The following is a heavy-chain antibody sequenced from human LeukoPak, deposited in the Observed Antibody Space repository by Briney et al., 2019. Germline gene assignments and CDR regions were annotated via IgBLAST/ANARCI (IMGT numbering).Heavy chain of an antibody. J-gene: IGHJ4*02. CDR1: GYTFTGYY. Sequence: ASAKVSCKASGYTFTGYYMHWVRQAPGQGLEWMGWINPNSGGTNYAQKFQGRVTMTRDTSISTAYMELSRLRSDDTAVYYCARQGPGTYGDYVSPLRWGQGTLVTVSS. V-gene: IGHV1-2*02. CDR3: ARQGPGTYGDYVSPLR. D-gene: IGHD4-17*01. CDR2: INPNSGGT.